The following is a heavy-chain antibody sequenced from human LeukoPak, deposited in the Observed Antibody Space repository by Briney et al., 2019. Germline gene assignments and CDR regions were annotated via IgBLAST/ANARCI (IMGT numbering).Heavy chain of an antibody. CDR3: ATFVLRELLNAFDI. CDR2: INPNSGGT. Sequence: GASVKVSCKASGYTFTGYYMHWVRQAPGQGLEWMGWINPNSGGTNYAQKFQGRVTMTRDTSISTAYMELSRLRSDDTAVYYCATFVLRELLNAFDIWGQGTMVTVSS. D-gene: IGHD3-10*01. J-gene: IGHJ3*02. CDR1: GYTFTGYY. V-gene: IGHV1-2*02.